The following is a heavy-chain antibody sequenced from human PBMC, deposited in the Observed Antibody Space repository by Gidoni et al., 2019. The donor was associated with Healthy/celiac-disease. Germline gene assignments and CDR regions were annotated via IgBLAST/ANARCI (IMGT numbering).Heavy chain of an antibody. Sequence: EVQLVESGGGLVQPGGSLRLSCSASGFTFSSYARSWVRQAPGKGLVWVLAISGRGGSTYYVDSVKGRVTISRDNSKNKLYLQMNSLRAEDTAVYYCARGRQPTAVFDYWGQGTLVTVSS. V-gene: IGHV3-23*04. D-gene: IGHD6-13*01. CDR1: GFTFSSYA. CDR3: ARGRQPTAVFDY. J-gene: IGHJ4*02. CDR2: ISGRGGST.